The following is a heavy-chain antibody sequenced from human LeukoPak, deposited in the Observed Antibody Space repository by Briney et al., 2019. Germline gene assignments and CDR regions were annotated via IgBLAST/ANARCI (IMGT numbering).Heavy chain of an antibody. CDR2: ISGSGGST. Sequence: PGGSLRLSCAASGFTFSSYAMSWVRQAPGKGLEWVSAISGSGGSTYYADSVKGRSTIPRDNSKNTLYLQMNSLRAEDTAVYYCARWAYYDILTGYYTPYYYGMDVWGQGTTVTVSS. D-gene: IGHD3-9*01. J-gene: IGHJ6*02. CDR3: ARWAYYDILTGYYTPYYYGMDV. V-gene: IGHV3-23*01. CDR1: GFTFSSYA.